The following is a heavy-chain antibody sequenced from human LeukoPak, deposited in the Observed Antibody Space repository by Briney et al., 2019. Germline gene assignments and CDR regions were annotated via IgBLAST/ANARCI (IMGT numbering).Heavy chain of an antibody. Sequence: ASVKVSCKASGYTFTSYYMHWVRQAPGQGLEWMGIINPSGGSTSYAQKFQGRVTMTRDMSTSTVYMELSSLRSEDTAVYYCAKSEVPAAPPDYWGQGTLVTVSS. CDR2: INPSGGST. J-gene: IGHJ4*02. D-gene: IGHD2-2*01. V-gene: IGHV1-46*01. CDR3: AKSEVPAAPPDY. CDR1: GYTFTSYY.